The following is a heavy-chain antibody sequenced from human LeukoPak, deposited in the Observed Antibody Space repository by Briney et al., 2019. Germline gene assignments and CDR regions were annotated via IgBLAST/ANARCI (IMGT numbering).Heavy chain of an antibody. Sequence: VGSLRLSCAASGFTFSSYSMNWVRQAPGKGLEWVSSISSSSSYIYYADSVKGRFTISRDNAKNSLYLQMNSLRAEDTAVYYCAKDMQYQPPFHWGQGTLVTVSS. J-gene: IGHJ4*02. D-gene: IGHD2-2*01. V-gene: IGHV3-21*01. CDR2: ISSSSSYI. CDR1: GFTFSSYS. CDR3: AKDMQYQPPFH.